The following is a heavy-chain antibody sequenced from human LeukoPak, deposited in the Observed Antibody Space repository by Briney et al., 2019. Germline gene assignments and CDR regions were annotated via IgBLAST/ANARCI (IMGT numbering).Heavy chain of an antibody. CDR2: ISAYNGNT. CDR3: ASADLYGDSLY. CDR1: GYTFTSYG. V-gene: IGHV1-18*01. J-gene: IGHJ4*02. Sequence: ASVKVSCKASGYTFTSYGISWVRQAPGQGLEWMGWISAYNGNTNYAQKLQGRVTMTRDTSTSTVYMELSSLRSEDTAVYYCASADLYGDSLYWGQGTLVTVSS. D-gene: IGHD4-17*01.